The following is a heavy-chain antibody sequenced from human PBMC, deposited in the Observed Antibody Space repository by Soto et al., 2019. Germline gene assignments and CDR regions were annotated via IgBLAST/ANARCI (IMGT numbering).Heavy chain of an antibody. J-gene: IGHJ4*02. D-gene: IGHD3-22*01. CDR2: TSYSGST. Sequence: PSETLSLTCTVSSGSITGHYWSWIRQPPGKGLEWIGYTSYSGSTNYNPSLKSRVTISLDTSKNQFSLKLSSVTAADTAVYFCARLIGLGPFDYWGQGTLVTVSS. CDR1: SGSITGHY. CDR3: ARLIGLGPFDY. V-gene: IGHV4-59*11.